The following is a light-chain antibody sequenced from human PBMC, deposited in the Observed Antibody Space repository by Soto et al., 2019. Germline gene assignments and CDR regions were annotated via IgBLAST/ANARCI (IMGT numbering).Light chain of an antibody. Sequence: DIQMTQSPSSLSASVGDRVTITCRASQGIRDALGWYQQKPGKAPKRLIYAASSLQSGVPSRFSGSGSGTEVTLTISILQPEDFATYYCLQHNSYPQTFGQGTKVEIK. CDR1: QGIRDA. J-gene: IGKJ1*01. CDR3: LQHNSYPQT. CDR2: AAS. V-gene: IGKV1-17*01.